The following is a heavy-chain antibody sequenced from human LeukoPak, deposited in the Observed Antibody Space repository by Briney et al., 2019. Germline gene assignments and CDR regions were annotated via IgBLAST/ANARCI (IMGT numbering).Heavy chain of an antibody. CDR1: GGSFSGLY. J-gene: IGHJ5*02. Sequence: SETLSLTCAIYGGSFSGLYWSWIRQSPGKGLEWIGEINHSGSTNYNPSLKSRVTISVDTSKNQFSLKLNSVTAADTAVYYCARAVVPAAMLVNWFDPWGQGTLVTVSS. V-gene: IGHV4-34*01. D-gene: IGHD2-2*01. CDR2: INHSGST. CDR3: ARAVVPAAMLVNWFDP.